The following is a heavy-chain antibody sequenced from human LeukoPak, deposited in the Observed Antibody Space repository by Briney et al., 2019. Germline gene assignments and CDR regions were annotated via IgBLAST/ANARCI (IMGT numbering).Heavy chain of an antibody. V-gene: IGHV3-7*03. D-gene: IGHD2-2*01. CDR3: ARALLGYCSSTSCYLDAFDI. J-gene: IGHJ3*02. CDR2: IKQDGSEK. CDR1: GFTFSSYW. Sequence: GGSLRPSCATSGFTFSSYWMSWVRQAPGKGLEWVANIKQDGSEKYYVDSVKGRFTISRDNAKNSLYLQMNSLRAEDTAVYHCARALLGYCSSTSCYLDAFDIWGQGTMVTVSS.